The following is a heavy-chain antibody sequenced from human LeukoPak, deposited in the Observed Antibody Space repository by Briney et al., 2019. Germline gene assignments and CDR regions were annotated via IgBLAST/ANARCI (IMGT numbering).Heavy chain of an antibody. CDR3: ARDGVGTYYFDY. Sequence: SETLSLTCAVSGGALTGYYWSWIRRPPGKGLEWIAEINHIGSTNYNPSLKSRVTISVDTSKTQFSLKLRSVTVADTAVYYCARDGVGTYYFDYWGQGTLVTVSS. CDR1: GGALTGYY. D-gene: IGHD3-3*01. V-gene: IGHV4-34*01. J-gene: IGHJ4*02. CDR2: INHIGST.